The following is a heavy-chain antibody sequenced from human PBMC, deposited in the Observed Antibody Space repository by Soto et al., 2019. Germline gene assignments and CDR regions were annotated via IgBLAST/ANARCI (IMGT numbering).Heavy chain of an antibody. CDR2: IYPADSDT. CDR1: GYNFNTYW. Sequence: GESLKISCKGSGYNFNTYWIGWVRQMPGKGLEWMGIIYPADSDTRYNPSFQGQVTISADKSISTAYLQWSSLKASDTAIYYCARKYAAFDYWGQGTLVTVS. D-gene: IGHD2-2*01. V-gene: IGHV5-51*01. CDR3: ARKYAAFDY. J-gene: IGHJ4*02.